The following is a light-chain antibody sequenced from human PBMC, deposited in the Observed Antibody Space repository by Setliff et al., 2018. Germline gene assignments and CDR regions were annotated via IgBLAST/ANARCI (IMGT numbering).Light chain of an antibody. CDR3: SSYAGSSTVV. CDR2: EVS. J-gene: IGLJ2*01. Sequence: QSALTQPASVSGSPGQSVTISCSGTSSDVGKHSLVSWYQQSPGKAPTLVIFEVSKRPSGVSNRFSGSKYGNTASLTISGLQAEDEADYYCSSYAGSSTVVFGGGTKVTVL. V-gene: IGLV2-23*02. CDR1: SSDVGKHSL.